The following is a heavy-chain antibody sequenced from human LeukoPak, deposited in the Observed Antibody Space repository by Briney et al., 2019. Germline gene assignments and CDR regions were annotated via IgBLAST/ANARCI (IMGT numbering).Heavy chain of an antibody. J-gene: IGHJ4*02. CDR3: ARDATMNRGFDY. CDR2: IKQDGSEK. Sequence: GGSLRLSCTVSGFTVSSNSMSWVRQAPGKGLEWVANIKQDGSEKYYVDSVKGRFTISRDNAKNSLYLQMNSLRAEDTAVYYCARDATMNRGFDYWGQGTLVTVSS. D-gene: IGHD3-22*01. CDR1: GFTVSSNS. V-gene: IGHV3-7*01.